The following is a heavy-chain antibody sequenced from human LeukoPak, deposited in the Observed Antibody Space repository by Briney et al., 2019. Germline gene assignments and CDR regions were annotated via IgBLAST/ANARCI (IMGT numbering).Heavy chain of an antibody. CDR3: VKGRGISGTSAFDI. D-gene: IGHD1-20*01. CDR2: ISSNGGTT. J-gene: IGHJ3*02. CDR1: GFTFSSYA. V-gene: IGHV3-64D*09. Sequence: GGSLRLSCSASGFTFSSYAMHWVRQAPGKGLEYVSAISSNGGTTYYVDAVKGRFTISGDNTKNTLYLQMSSLRAEDTAVYYCVKGRGISGTSAFDIWGQGTMVTASS.